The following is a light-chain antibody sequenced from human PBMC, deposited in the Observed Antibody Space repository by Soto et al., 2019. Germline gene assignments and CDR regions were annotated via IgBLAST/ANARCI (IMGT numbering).Light chain of an antibody. V-gene: IGLV2-14*03. CDR1: RSDIGAYNF. CDR2: DVS. Sequence: QSVLTQPASVSGSPGQSITITCTGTRSDIGAYNFVSWYQQHPGEVPKLMLYDVSIRPSGVSNCFSGSKSGNTASLTISGLQAEDEADYYCTSWTTSTTMIFGGGTKVTVL. J-gene: IGLJ2*01. CDR3: TSWTTSTTMI.